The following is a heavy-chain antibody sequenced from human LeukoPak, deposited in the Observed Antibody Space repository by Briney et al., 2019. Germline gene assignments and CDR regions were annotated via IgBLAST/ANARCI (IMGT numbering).Heavy chain of an antibody. CDR2: ISAYNGNT. J-gene: IGHJ5*02. CDR3: AGVAGGGYCSGGSCYHNWFDP. D-gene: IGHD2-15*01. CDR1: GYTFTSYG. V-gene: IGHV1-18*01. Sequence: ASVKVSCKASGYTFTSYGISWVRQAPGQGLEWMGWISAYNGNTNYAQKLQGRVTMTTDTSTSTAYMELRSLRSDDTAVYYCAGVAGGGYCSGGSCYHNWFDPWGQGTLVTVSS.